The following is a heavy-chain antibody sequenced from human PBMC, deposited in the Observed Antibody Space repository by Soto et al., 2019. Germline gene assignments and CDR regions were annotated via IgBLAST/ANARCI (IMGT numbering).Heavy chain of an antibody. CDR2: ISADNGNT. J-gene: IGHJ6*02. D-gene: IGHD2-2*01. CDR1: GYTLASYG. CDR3: ARDASKDIVVEDGMDV. V-gene: IGHV1-18*01. Sequence: QVQLVQSGAEVKKPGASVKVSCKASGYTLASYGITWVRQAPGQGHEWMGWISADNGNTNYAQKLQGRVTMTTDTSTSTAYMELRSLRSDDTAVYYCARDASKDIVVEDGMDVWGQGTTVTVSS.